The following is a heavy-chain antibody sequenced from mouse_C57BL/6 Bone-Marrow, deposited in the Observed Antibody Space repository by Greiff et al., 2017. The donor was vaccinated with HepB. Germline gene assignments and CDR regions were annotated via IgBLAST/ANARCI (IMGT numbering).Heavy chain of an antibody. CDR1: GFTFSSYG. CDR3: ARQGRLRRRGFAY. CDR2: ISSGGSYT. D-gene: IGHD2-4*01. Sequence: EVQGVESGGDLVKPGGSLKLSCAASGFTFSSYGMSWVRQTPDKRLEWVATISSGGSYTYYPDSVKGRFTISRDNAKNTLYLQMSSLKSEDTAMYYCARQGRLRRRGFAYWGQGTLVTVSA. V-gene: IGHV5-6*01. J-gene: IGHJ3*01.